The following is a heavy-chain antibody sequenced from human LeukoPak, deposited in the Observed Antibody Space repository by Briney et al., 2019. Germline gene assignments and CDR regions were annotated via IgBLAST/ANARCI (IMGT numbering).Heavy chain of an antibody. CDR1: GFTFSSYA. CDR3: ARDFYTGHY. D-gene: IGHD3-16*01. J-gene: IGHJ4*02. V-gene: IGHV3-74*01. CDR2: INRDGSTP. Sequence: GGSLRLSCAASGFTFSSYAMHWVRQAPGKGLVWVSGINRDGSTPIYADSGKGRFTISRDNANNTLYLQMNSLRAEDTAVYYCARDFYTGHYWGQGTLVTVSS.